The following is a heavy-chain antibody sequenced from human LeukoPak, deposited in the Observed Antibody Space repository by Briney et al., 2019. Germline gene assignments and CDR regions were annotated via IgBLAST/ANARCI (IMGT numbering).Heavy chain of an antibody. CDR2: IDTSGST. Sequence: SETLSLTCAVAGGSVSSYYWSWIRQPAGKGLEWIGRIDTSGSTNYNPSLKSRVTMSVDTSKNQFSLKLTSVNAADTAVYYCARDLGSSSYFWNWFDPWGQGTLVTVSS. D-gene: IGHD6-13*01. CDR3: ARDLGSSSYFWNWFDP. CDR1: GGSVSSYY. V-gene: IGHV4-4*07. J-gene: IGHJ5*02.